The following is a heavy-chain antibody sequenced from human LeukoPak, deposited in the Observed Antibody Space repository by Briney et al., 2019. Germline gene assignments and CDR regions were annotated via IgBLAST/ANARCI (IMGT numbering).Heavy chain of an antibody. CDR2: INTDGTVT. CDR3: ATKQWLAPPPDS. CDR1: GFTFSKYW. V-gene: IGHV3-74*01. Sequence: GGSLRLSCAASGFTFSKYWMLWIRQAPGRGLESVSRINTDGTVTTYADSVKGRFTVSRDNADNTMFLQMNSVRDEDTAVYYCATKQWLAPPPDSWGQGTPVTVSS. D-gene: IGHD6-19*01. J-gene: IGHJ4*02.